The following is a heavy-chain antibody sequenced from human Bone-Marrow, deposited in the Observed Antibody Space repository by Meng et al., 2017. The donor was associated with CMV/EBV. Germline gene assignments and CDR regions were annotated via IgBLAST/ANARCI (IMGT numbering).Heavy chain of an antibody. CDR2: IYYSGST. Sequence: GSLRLSCTVSGGSISSSSYYWCWIRQPPGEGLEWIGSIYYSGSTYYNPSRKSRVTISVDTSKNQFSLKLSSVTAADTAVYYCARDRGYCSGGSCYFKQWFDPWGQGTLVTVSS. CDR3: ARDRGYCSGGSCYFKQWFDP. J-gene: IGHJ5*02. D-gene: IGHD2-15*01. V-gene: IGHV4-39*07. CDR1: GGSISSSSYY.